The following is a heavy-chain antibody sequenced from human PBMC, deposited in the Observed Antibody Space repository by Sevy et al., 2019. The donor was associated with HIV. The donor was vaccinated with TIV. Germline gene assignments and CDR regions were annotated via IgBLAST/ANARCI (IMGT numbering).Heavy chain of an antibody. CDR2: IYSGGST. J-gene: IGHJ6*04. Sequence: GGSLRLSCAASGFIVSSNYMSWVRQAPGKGLEWVSVIYSGGSTYYADSVKGRFTISRDNSKNTLYLQMNRMRSEDTAVYYCAREGEQYPHGGKGTTVTVSS. D-gene: IGHD3-16*01. V-gene: IGHV3-53*01. CDR3: AREGEQYPH. CDR1: GFIVSSNY.